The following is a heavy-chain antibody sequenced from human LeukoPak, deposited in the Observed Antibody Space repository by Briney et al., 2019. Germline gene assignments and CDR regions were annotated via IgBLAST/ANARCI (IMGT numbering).Heavy chain of an antibody. CDR1: GYTFTSYE. J-gene: IGHJ5*02. CDR2: INANSGNT. V-gene: IGHV1-8*01. D-gene: IGHD3-10*01. CDR3: TRAGYGSGSYSFGFLGFDP. Sequence: GASVKVSCKASGYTFTSYEINWVRQAPGQGLEWMGWINANSGNTGFAPKFQGRLTMTKDTSISTAYMELSSLRSEDTAVYFCTRAGYGSGSYSFGFLGFDPWGQGTLVTVSS.